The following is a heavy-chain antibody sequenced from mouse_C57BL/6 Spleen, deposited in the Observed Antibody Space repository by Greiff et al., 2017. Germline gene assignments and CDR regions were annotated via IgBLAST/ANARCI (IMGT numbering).Heavy chain of an antibody. V-gene: IGHV7-3*01. D-gene: IGHD2-5*01. CDR1: GFTFTDYY. CDR3: ARVYSNYHYYAMDY. Sequence: EVQLVESGGGLVQPGGSLSLSCAASGFTFTDYYMSWVRQPPGKALEWLGFIRNKANGYTTEYSASVKGRFTISRDNSQSILYLQMNALRAEDSATYYCARVYSNYHYYAMDYWGQGTSVTVSS. CDR2: IRNKANGYTT. J-gene: IGHJ4*01.